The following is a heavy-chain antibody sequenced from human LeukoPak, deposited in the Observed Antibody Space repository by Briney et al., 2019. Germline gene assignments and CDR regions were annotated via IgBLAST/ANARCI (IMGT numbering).Heavy chain of an antibody. J-gene: IGHJ6*03. CDR3: ARADGYCSSTSCYRYYYYMDV. D-gene: IGHD2-2*01. V-gene: IGHV4-31*03. CDR1: GGSISGGGYY. CDR2: IYYSGST. Sequence: PSQTLSLTCTVSGGSISGGGYYWSWIRQHPGKGLEWIGYIYYSGSTYYNPSLKSRVTISVDTSKNQFSLKLSSVTAADTAVYYCARADGYCSSTSCYRYYYYMDVWGKGTTVTVSS.